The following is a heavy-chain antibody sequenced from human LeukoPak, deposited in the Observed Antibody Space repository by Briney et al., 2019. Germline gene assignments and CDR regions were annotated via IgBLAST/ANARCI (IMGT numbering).Heavy chain of an antibody. CDR3: ARDEQDSSSWYARWFDP. J-gene: IGHJ5*02. CDR2: IIPIFGTP. Sequence: SVKVSCKASGGTFSSYAISWVRQAPGQGLEWMGGIIPIFGTPHYAQMFQGRVTITADESTSTAYMELSSLRSEDTAVYYCARDEQDSSSWYARWFDPWGQGTLVTVSS. CDR1: GGTFSSYA. D-gene: IGHD6-13*01. V-gene: IGHV1-69*13.